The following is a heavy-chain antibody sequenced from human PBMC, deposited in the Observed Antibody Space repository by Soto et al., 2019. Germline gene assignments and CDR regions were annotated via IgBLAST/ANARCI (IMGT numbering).Heavy chain of an antibody. CDR2: ISAYNGNT. Sequence: QVKLVQSGAEVKKPGASVKVSCKASGYTFTSYGISWVRQAPGQGLEWMGWISAYNGNTNYAQKLQGRVTMTTDTATSTAYRELRSLRSDDTAVDYCASIGGSGWYEGYWGQGTLVTVSS. CDR3: ASIGGSGWYEGY. V-gene: IGHV1-18*01. J-gene: IGHJ4*02. CDR1: GYTFTSYG. D-gene: IGHD6-19*01.